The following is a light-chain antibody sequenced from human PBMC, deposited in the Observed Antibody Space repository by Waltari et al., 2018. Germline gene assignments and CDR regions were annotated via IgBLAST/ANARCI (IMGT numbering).Light chain of an antibody. J-gene: IGLJ2*01. Sequence: QSALTQPPSASGSPGPSVTISCTGTSSDVVGYNYVSWYQQYPGKAPKLMIYEVSKRPSGVPDRFSGSKSGNTASLTVSGLQADDEADYYCSSNAGSSILIGGGTKLTVL. CDR2: EVS. CDR1: SSDVVGYNY. CDR3: SSNAGSSIL. V-gene: IGLV2-8*01.